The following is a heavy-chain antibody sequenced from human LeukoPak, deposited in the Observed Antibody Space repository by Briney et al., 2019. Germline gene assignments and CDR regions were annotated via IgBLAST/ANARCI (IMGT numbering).Heavy chain of an antibody. V-gene: IGHV3-23*01. J-gene: IGHJ4*02. D-gene: IGHD2-15*01. Sequence: GASLRLSCAASGFTFSSYAMSWVRQAPGEGLEWVSAISGSGGSTYYADSVKGRFTISRDNSKNTLYLQMNSLRAEDTAVYYCAKSPRGYCSGGSCYYLDYWGQGTLVTVSS. CDR3: AKSPRGYCSGGSCYYLDY. CDR2: ISGSGGST. CDR1: GFTFSSYA.